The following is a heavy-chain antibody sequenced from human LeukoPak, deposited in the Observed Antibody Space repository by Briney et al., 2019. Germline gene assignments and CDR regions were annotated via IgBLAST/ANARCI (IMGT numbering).Heavy chain of an antibody. D-gene: IGHD4-17*01. Sequence: GGSLRLSCAASGFTFSNYAMNWVRQAPGKGLEWVSGISGSDGRTYYADSVKGRFTISRDNSKNTVYLQMNSLRAEDTAVYYCAKDLPDYGDYIEGYWGQGTLVTVSS. CDR3: AKDLPDYGDYIEGY. V-gene: IGHV3-23*01. J-gene: IGHJ4*02. CDR1: GFTFSNYA. CDR2: ISGSDGRT.